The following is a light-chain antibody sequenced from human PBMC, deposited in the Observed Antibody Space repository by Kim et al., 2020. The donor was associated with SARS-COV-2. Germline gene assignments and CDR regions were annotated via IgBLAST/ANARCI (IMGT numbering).Light chain of an antibody. Sequence: DIQMTQSPSSLSASVGDRVTITCQASQDISNYLNWYQQKPGKAPKLLIYDASNLETGVPSRFSGSGSGTDFTFTISSLQPEDIATYYCQQYDNLETFGQGTKLEI. V-gene: IGKV1-33*01. CDR1: QDISNY. CDR3: QQYDNLET. CDR2: DAS. J-gene: IGKJ2*01.